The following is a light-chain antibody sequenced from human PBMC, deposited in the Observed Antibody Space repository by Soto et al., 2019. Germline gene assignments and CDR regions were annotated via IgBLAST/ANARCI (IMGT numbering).Light chain of an antibody. CDR3: QQSYSTPRT. Sequence: DIQMTQSPSSLSASVGDRVTITCRASQTISIFLNWYQQKPGKAPKLLIYGASTLQGGVPSRFSGSGSGTDFTLTISSLQPEDFATYYCQQSYSTPRTFGQGTKVDIK. V-gene: IGKV1-39*01. J-gene: IGKJ1*01. CDR1: QTISIF. CDR2: GAS.